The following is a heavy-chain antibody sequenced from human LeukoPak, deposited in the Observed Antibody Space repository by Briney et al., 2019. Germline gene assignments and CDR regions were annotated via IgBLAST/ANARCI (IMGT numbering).Heavy chain of an antibody. D-gene: IGHD1-20*01. Sequence: SETLSLTCAVYGGSFSGYYWSWIRQPPGKGLEWIGEINHSGSTNYNPSLKSRVTISVDTSKNQFSLKLSSVTAADTAVYYCARACNWNDVGLCRYFDYWGQGTLVTVSS. V-gene: IGHV4-34*01. CDR2: INHSGST. CDR3: ARACNWNDVGLCRYFDY. CDR1: GGSFSGYY. J-gene: IGHJ4*02.